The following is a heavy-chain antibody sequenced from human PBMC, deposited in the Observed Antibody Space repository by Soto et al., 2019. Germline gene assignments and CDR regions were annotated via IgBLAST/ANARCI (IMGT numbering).Heavy chain of an antibody. D-gene: IGHD2-15*01. J-gene: IGHJ4*02. CDR3: ARARYCSGGSCYGFDY. Sequence: PSETLSLTCTFSCGSIISYYWSWIRQPAGKGLEWIGRIYTSGSTNYNPSLKSRVTMSVDTSKNQFSLKLSSVTAADTAVYYCARARYCSGGSCYGFDYWGQGTLVTVSS. CDR2: IYTSGST. CDR1: CGSIISYY. V-gene: IGHV4-4*07.